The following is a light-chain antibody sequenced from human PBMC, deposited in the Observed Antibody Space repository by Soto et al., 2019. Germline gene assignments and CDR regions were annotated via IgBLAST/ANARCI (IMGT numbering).Light chain of an antibody. CDR2: AAS. Sequence: DIQMTQSPSSLSASVGDRVTIVCRASQSISTYLNWYQQKPGKAPKLLIYAASNLQSGVPSRFSGSGSGTDFSRTISSLQPEDFATYFCQESYNTPWTFGQGTKVEIK. CDR3: QESYNTPWT. CDR1: QSISTY. J-gene: IGKJ1*01. V-gene: IGKV1-39*01.